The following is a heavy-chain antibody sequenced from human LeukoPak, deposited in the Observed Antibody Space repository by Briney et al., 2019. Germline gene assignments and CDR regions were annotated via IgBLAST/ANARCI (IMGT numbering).Heavy chain of an antibody. CDR2: ISSSSSTI. CDR3: ARGSLLRFLEWLLMGY. CDR1: GFTFSSYS. D-gene: IGHD3-3*01. V-gene: IGHV3-48*01. J-gene: IGHJ4*02. Sequence: PGGSLRLSCAASGFTFSSYSKNWVRQAPGKGLEWFSYISSSSSTIYYADSVKGRFTISRDNAKNSLYLQMNSLRAEDTAVYYCARGSLLRFLEWLLMGYWGPGTLVTVSS.